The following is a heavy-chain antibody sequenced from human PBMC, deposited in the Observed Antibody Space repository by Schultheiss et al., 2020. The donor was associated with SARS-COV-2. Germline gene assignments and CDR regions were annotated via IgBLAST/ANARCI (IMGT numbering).Heavy chain of an antibody. CDR1: GHSFTSYW. V-gene: IGHV5-51*01. CDR2: IYPGDSDT. CDR3: ARRGLGSGAMPNFDY. J-gene: IGHJ4*02. Sequence: GESLKISCKGSGHSFTSYWIGWVRQMPGKGLEWMGIIYPGDSDTRYSPSFQGQVTISADKSISTAYLQWSSLKASDTAMYYCARRGLGSGAMPNFDYWGQGTLVTVSS. D-gene: IGHD3-16*01.